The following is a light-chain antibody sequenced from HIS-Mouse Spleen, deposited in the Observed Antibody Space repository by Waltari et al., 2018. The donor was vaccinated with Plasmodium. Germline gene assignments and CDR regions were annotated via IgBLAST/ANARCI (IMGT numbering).Light chain of an antibody. CDR1: QRISSW. V-gene: IGKV1-5*03. Sequence: DIQMTQSPSTLSASVGDRVTITCRASQRISSWLAWYQQKPGKAPKLLIYKAFSLESGVPSRFSGSGSGTEFTLTISSLQPDDFATYYCQQYNSYSPYTFGQGTKLEIK. J-gene: IGKJ2*01. CDR2: KAF. CDR3: QQYNSYSPYT.